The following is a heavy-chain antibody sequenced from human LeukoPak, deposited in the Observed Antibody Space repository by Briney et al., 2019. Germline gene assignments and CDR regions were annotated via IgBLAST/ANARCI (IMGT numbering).Heavy chain of an antibody. V-gene: IGHV4-34*01. CDR3: ARGAGDY. J-gene: IGHJ4*02. CDR1: GGSFSGYY. D-gene: IGHD6-13*01. CDR2: INHSGST. Sequence: SETLSLTCAVYGGSFSGYYWSWIRQPPGKGLEWIGEINHSGSTNYNPSLKSRVTISVDTSKNQFSLKLSSVSAADTAVYYCARGAGDYWGQGTLVTVSS.